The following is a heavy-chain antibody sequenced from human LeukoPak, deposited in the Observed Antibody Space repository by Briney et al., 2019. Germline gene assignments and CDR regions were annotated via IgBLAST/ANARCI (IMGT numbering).Heavy chain of an antibody. CDR1: GGSFSGYY. CDR3: ALTYDSSGYYSHYFDY. CDR2: INHSGST. D-gene: IGHD3-22*01. V-gene: IGHV4-34*01. J-gene: IGHJ4*02. Sequence: SETLSLTCAVYGGSFSGYYWSWIRQPPGKGLEWIGEINHSGSTNYNPSLKSRVIISVDTSKNQFSLKLSSVTAADTAVYYCALTYDSSGYYSHYFDYWGQGTLVTVSS.